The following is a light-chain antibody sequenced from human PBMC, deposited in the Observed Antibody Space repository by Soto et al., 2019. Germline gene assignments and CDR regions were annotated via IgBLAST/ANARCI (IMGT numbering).Light chain of an antibody. CDR3: RSYTSSCPLYV. Sequence: QSALTQPASVSGSPGQSITISCTGTNSDIGFYNYVSWYQQHPGEAPKLIIYEVAKRPSGVSSRFSGSKSGNTASLTISGPQAEDGADLQCRSYTSSCPLYVFGTGTKLTVL. J-gene: IGLJ1*01. CDR2: EVA. CDR1: NSDIGFYNY. V-gene: IGLV2-14*01.